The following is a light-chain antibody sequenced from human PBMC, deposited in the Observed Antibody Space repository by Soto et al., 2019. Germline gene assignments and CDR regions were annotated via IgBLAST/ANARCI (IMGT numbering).Light chain of an antibody. V-gene: IGKV1-13*02. Sequence: AIQLTQSPSSLSTSVGDRVTITCRASQGISSALAWYQQKPGKAPKLLIYDASSLESGVPSRFSGSGSGTDFTLTISSLQPEDFATYYCQQFNSYPSTFGQGTRLEIK. CDR2: DAS. CDR1: QGISSA. CDR3: QQFNSYPST. J-gene: IGKJ5*01.